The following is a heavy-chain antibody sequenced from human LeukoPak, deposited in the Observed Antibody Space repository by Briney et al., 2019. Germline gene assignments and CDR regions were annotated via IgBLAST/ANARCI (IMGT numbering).Heavy chain of an antibody. V-gene: IGHV4-59*11. CDR1: GGSISSHY. J-gene: IGHJ4*02. CDR3: ARETEVARYYFDY. Sequence: PSETLSLTCTVSGGSISSHYWSWIRQAPGKGLEWIGYFYYSGSTNYNPSLRTRVTISGDTSKNQFSLRLSSVTAADTAVYYCARETEVARYYFDYWGQGTLVTVSS. D-gene: IGHD5-12*01. CDR2: FYYSGST.